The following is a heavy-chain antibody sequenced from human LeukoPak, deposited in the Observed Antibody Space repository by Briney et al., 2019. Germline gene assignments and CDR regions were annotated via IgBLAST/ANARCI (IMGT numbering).Heavy chain of an antibody. V-gene: IGHV3-7*01. CDR3: AKDRYYYDSSGYYPS. D-gene: IGHD3-22*01. Sequence: GGSLRLSCAASGFTFSSYWMSWVRQAPGKGLEWVANIKQDGSEKYYVDSVKGRFTISRDNSKNTLYLQMNSLRAEDTAVYYCAKDRYYYDSSGYYPSWGQGTLVTVSS. J-gene: IGHJ4*02. CDR1: GFTFSSYW. CDR2: IKQDGSEK.